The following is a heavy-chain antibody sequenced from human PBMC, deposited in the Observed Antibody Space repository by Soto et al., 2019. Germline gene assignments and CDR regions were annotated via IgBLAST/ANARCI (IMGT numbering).Heavy chain of an antibody. CDR1: GYTFTNYW. Sequence: EVQLVQSGAEVKKPGESLKISCKGSGYTFTNYWIGWLRQMPGKGPEWMGIIYPENSDTRYSPSFQGQVTMSADKSINAAYLQWNNLKASDTAMYYCARHGGFGELLALLDWGQGTMVTVSS. CDR3: ARHGGFGELLALLD. D-gene: IGHD3-10*01. J-gene: IGHJ4*02. V-gene: IGHV5-51*01. CDR2: IYPENSDT.